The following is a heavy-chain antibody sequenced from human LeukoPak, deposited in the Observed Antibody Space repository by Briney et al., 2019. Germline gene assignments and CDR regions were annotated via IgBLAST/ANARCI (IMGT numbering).Heavy chain of an antibody. V-gene: IGHV1-8*03. D-gene: IGHD3-10*01. CDR3: ASDHGSGDYYYMDV. J-gene: IGHJ6*03. CDR1: GYTFTSYD. CDR2: MNPNSGDT. Sequence: ASVKVSCKASGYTFTSYDINWVRQATGQGLEWMGWMNPNSGDTVYAQNFQGRVTITRTTSISTTYMELSSLRSEDTAVYYCASDHGSGDYYYMDVWGKGTTVTVSS.